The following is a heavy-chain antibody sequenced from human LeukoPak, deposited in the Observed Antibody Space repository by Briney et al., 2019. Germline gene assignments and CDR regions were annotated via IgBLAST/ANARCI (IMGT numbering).Heavy chain of an antibody. CDR2: ISGSGGST. V-gene: IGHV3-23*01. J-gene: IGHJ4*02. D-gene: IGHD6-13*01. CDR3: AKALAYSSRSELGY. Sequence: GGSLRLSCAASGFTFSSYAMSWVRQAPGKGLEWVSAISGSGGSTYYADSVKGRFTISRDNSKNTLYLQMNSLRAEDTAVYYCAKALAYSSRSELGYWGQGTLVTVSS. CDR1: GFTFSSYA.